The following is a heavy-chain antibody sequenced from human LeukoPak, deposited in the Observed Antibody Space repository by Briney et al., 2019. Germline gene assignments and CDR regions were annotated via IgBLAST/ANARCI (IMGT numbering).Heavy chain of an antibody. Sequence: GGSLRLSCAASGFTFSSYWMSWVRQAPGKGLEWVANIKQDGSEKYYVDSVKGRFTISKDNAKNSLYLQMSSLRAEDTAVYYCARVGIDIVVVPAEYYFDYWGQGTLVTVSS. D-gene: IGHD2-2*01. J-gene: IGHJ4*02. CDR2: IKQDGSEK. V-gene: IGHV3-7*01. CDR3: ARVGIDIVVVPAEYYFDY. CDR1: GFTFSSYW.